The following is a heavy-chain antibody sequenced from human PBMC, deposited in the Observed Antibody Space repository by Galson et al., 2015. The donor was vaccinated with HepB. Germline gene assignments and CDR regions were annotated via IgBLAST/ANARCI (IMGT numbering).Heavy chain of an antibody. Sequence: SLRLSCAASGFTFSSYGMHWVRQAPGKGLEWVAVISYDGSNKYYADSVKGRFTISRDNSKNTLYLQMNSLRAEDTAMYYCAKDPFAYCSSTSCSPKYFDYWGQGTLVTVSS. CDR2: ISYDGSNK. V-gene: IGHV3-30*18. CDR1: GFTFSSYG. D-gene: IGHD2-2*01. J-gene: IGHJ4*02. CDR3: AKDPFAYCSSTSCSPKYFDY.